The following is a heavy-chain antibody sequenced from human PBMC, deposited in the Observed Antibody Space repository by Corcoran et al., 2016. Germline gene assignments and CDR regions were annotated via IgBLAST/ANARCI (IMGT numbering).Heavy chain of an antibody. J-gene: IGHJ4*02. Sequence: EVQLVESGGGLVQPGGSLKLSCAASGFTFSGSAMHWVRQASGKGLEWVGRIRSKANSYATAYAASVKGRFTISRDDSKNTAYLQMNSLKTEVTAGYYCTRQWQYLDYWGQGTLVTVSS. CDR3: TRQWQYLDY. CDR1: GFTFSGSA. V-gene: IGHV3-73*02. D-gene: IGHD5-12*01. CDR2: IRSKANSYAT.